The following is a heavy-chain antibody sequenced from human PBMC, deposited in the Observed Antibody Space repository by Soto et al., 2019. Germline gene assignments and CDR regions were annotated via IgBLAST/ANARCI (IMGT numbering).Heavy chain of an antibody. D-gene: IGHD6-19*01. V-gene: IGHV3-30*18. J-gene: IGHJ4*02. CDR1: GFIFSNAG. Sequence: GGSLRLSCAASGFIFSNAGMHWVRQAPGKGLEWVTFISYDGSDRYYIDSVKGRFTISRDNSKNTVYLQMDSLRAEDTAVYYCAKRQAVAGAEFWGRGTLVTVSS. CDR2: ISYDGSDR. CDR3: AKRQAVAGAEF.